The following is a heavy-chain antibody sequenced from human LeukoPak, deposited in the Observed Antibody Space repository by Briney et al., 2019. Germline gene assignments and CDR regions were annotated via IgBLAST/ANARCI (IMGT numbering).Heavy chain of an antibody. D-gene: IGHD6-13*01. Sequence: ASVTVSCTASGYTFTDYYMHWVRQAPGQGLEWMGWINPNSGGTNYAQKFQGRVTMTSDTSISTAYMELSRLRSDDTAVYYCASSYTRGSSSWLDYGMDVWGQGTTVTVSS. CDR1: GYTFTDYY. V-gene: IGHV1-2*02. CDR2: INPNSGGT. J-gene: IGHJ6*02. CDR3: ASSYTRGSSSWLDYGMDV.